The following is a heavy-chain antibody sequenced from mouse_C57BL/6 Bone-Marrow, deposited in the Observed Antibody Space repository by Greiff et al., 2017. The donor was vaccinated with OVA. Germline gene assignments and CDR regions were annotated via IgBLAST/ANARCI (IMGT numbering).Heavy chain of an antibody. J-gene: IGHJ3*01. Sequence: EVHLVASGGGLVKPGGSLKLSCAASGFTFSSYAMSWVRQTPDKRLEWVATISAGGSYNYYPHNVKGRFTISRDNAKNNLYLQMSHLKSEDTAMYYCARDGGNYVAYWGQGTLVTVSA. CDR2: ISAGGSYN. V-gene: IGHV5-4*01. D-gene: IGHD2-1*01. CDR3: ARDGGNYVAY. CDR1: GFTFSSYA.